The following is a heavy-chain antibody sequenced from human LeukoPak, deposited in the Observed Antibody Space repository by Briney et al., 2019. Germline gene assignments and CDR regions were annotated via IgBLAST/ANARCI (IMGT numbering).Heavy chain of an antibody. CDR1: GGSISSYY. CDR2: IYYSGST. D-gene: IGHD6-13*01. V-gene: IGHV4-59*01. J-gene: IGHJ5*02. Sequence: SETLSLTCSVSGGSISSYYWSWIRQPPGKGLEWIGYIYYSGSTNYNPSLKSRVTISVDTSKNQFSLKLTSVTAADTAVYYCARGQLGYWFDPWGQGTLVTLSS. CDR3: ARGQLGYWFDP.